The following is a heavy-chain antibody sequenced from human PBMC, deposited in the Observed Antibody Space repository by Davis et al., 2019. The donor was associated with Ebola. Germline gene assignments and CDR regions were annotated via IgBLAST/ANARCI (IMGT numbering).Heavy chain of an antibody. D-gene: IGHD6-13*01. CDR2: ISGSGGRT. J-gene: IGHJ5*02. V-gene: IGHV3-23*01. CDR1: GFTFSSYA. CDR3: ETSPSKIAAAVFDP. Sequence: PGGFLRLSCAASGFTFSSYAMSWVRQAPGKGLEWVSTISGSGGRTYYADSVKSRFTISRDNSKNTLYLQMNSLRAEDTAIYYCETSPSKIAAAVFDPWGQGTLVTVSS.